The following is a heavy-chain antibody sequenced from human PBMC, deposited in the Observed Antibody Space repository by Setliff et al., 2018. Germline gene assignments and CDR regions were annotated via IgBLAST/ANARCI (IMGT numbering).Heavy chain of an antibody. J-gene: IGHJ4*02. D-gene: IGHD6-13*01. CDR3: ARGIAAVGTSYYFDY. CDR2: ISIYNGNT. CDR1: GYTFTSYG. Sequence: ASVKVSCKASGYTFTSYGINWVRQAPGQGLEWMGWISIYNGNTNYAQKLQGRVTMTTDTSTSTAYMELRSLRSDDTAVYYCARGIAAVGTSYYFDYWSQGTLVT. V-gene: IGHV1-18*01.